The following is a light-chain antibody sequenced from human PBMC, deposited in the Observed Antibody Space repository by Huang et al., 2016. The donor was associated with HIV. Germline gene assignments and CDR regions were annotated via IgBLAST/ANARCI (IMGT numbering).Light chain of an antibody. CDR1: QSISSN. CDR2: GAS. CDR3: QPYNNRYT. J-gene: IGKJ2*01. V-gene: IGKV3-15*01. Sequence: IVMTQSPATLSVSPGERATLSCRASQSISSNLAWYQQKPGQAPRLLIYGASTRATGIPARFSGSGSGTEFTLTISSLQSEDFAVYYCQPYNNRYTFGQGTKLEIK.